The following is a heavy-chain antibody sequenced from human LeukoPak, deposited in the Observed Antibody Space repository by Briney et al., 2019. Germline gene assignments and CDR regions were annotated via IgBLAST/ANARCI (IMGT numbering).Heavy chain of an antibody. CDR3: ATDLPTRITMVRGVIPSGY. CDR2: IDYSGST. CDR1: GGSISSYY. D-gene: IGHD3-10*01. V-gene: IGHV4-59*01. J-gene: IGHJ4*02. Sequence: SETLSLTCTVSGGSISSYYWSWIRQPPGKGLEGIGYIDYSGSTNYNPSLKSRLTISVDTSKNQFSLKLSTMTAADTAVYYCATDLPTRITMVRGVIPSGYWGQGTLVTVSS.